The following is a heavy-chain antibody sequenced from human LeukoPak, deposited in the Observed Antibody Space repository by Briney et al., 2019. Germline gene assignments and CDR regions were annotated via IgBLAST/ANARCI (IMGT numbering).Heavy chain of an antibody. CDR3: ARGGTIFGVVTNNWFDP. Sequence: ASVTVSCKASGYTFTSYGISWVRQAPGQGLEWMGWISAYNGNTNYAQKLQGRVTMTTDTSTSTAYMELRSLRSDDTAVYYCARGGTIFGVVTNNWFDPWGQGTLITVSS. J-gene: IGHJ5*02. D-gene: IGHD3-3*01. CDR1: GYTFTSYG. V-gene: IGHV1-18*01. CDR2: ISAYNGNT.